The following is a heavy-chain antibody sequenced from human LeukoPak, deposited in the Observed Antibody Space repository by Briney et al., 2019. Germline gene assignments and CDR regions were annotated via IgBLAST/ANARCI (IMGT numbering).Heavy chain of an antibody. CDR3: ARESRYAFDI. J-gene: IGHJ3*02. CDR2: MSSSVTTI. Sequence: GGSLRLSCAASGFTLSDYFMSWIRQAPGKGLEWVSYMSSSVTTIYYGDSVKGRFTISRDNIKNSLYLQMNSLRADDTAVYYCARESRYAFDIWGQGTMVTVSS. CDR1: GFTLSDYF. V-gene: IGHV3-11*01.